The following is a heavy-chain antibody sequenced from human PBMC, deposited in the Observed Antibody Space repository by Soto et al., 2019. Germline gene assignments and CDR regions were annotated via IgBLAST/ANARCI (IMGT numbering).Heavy chain of an antibody. D-gene: IGHD3-10*01. CDR1: GGSISSSSYY. J-gene: IGHJ3*02. CDR3: AKRGSGSYSNAVDI. V-gene: IGHV4-39*01. CDR2: NYYSGST. Sequence: QLQLQESGPGLVKPSETLSLTCTVSGGSISSSSYYWGWIRQPPGKGLEWIGSNYYSGSTYYNPSLKRRDTISVHTAKNQFSLKLSSVPAADTAVYYCAKRGSGSYSNAVDIWCQGTMVTVSS.